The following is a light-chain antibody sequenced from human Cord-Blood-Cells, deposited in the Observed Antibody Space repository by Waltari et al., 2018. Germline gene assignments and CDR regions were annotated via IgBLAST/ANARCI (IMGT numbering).Light chain of an antibody. CDR2: GAS. Sequence: EIVLTQSPGTLSLSLGERATLYCRASKSFSSSYLAWYQQKPGQAPRLLIYGASSRATGIPYRFSGSGSGTDFPLTISRLEPYDFATYYCQQYNSYSPLTFGGGTKVEIK. V-gene: IGKV3-20*01. CDR3: QQYNSYSPLT. CDR1: KSFSSSY. J-gene: IGKJ4*01.